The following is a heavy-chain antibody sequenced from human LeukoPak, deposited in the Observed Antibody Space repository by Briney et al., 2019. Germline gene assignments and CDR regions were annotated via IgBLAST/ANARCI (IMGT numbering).Heavy chain of an antibody. V-gene: IGHV5-10-1*01. Sequence: GEALKISCKTSGSTFTTYWITWVRQMPGKGLEWMGRIDPSDSSTNFSPSFQGHVTISVDKSISTAYLQWSSLKASDTAIYYCARRASPADYWGQGTLVTVSS. CDR1: GSTFTTYW. CDR3: ARRASPADY. J-gene: IGHJ4*02. CDR2: IDPSDSST.